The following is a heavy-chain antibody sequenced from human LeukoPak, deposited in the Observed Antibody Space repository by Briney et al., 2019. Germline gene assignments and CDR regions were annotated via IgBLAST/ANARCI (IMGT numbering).Heavy chain of an antibody. CDR3: ARVLGQEEVFDY. Sequence: GGSLRLSCAASGFTFSSYEMNWVRQAPGKGLEWVSYISSSGSTIYYADSVKGRFTISRDNAKNSLYLQLNSLRAEDTAVYYCARVLGQEEVFDYWGQGTLVTVSS. CDR1: GFTFSSYE. J-gene: IGHJ4*02. V-gene: IGHV3-48*03. CDR2: ISSSGSTI.